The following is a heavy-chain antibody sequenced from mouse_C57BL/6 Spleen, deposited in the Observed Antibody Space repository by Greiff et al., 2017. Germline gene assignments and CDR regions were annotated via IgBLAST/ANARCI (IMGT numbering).Heavy chain of an antibody. Sequence: VQLQQSGPELVKPGASVKISCKASGYAFSSSWMNWVKQRPGKGLEWIGRIYPGDGDTNYNGKFKGKATLTADKSSSTAYMQLSSLTSEDSAVCFCAKNWGDCAMDYWGQGTSVTVSS. CDR3: AKNWGDCAMDY. J-gene: IGHJ4*01. D-gene: IGHD4-1*01. V-gene: IGHV1-82*01. CDR1: GYAFSSSW. CDR2: IYPGDGDT.